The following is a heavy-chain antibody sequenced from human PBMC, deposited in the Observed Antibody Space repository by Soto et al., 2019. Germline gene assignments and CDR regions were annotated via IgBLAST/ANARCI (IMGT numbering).Heavy chain of an antibody. CDR2: IYYSGST. J-gene: IGHJ4*02. D-gene: IGHD5-12*01. CDR1: GGTISSTSYD. V-gene: IGHV4-39*01. CDR3: ANDPGYSLDY. Sequence: PSATMYLASTVSGGTISSTSYDGGWIRQPPGKGLEWIGSIYYSGSTYYNPSLKSRVTISVDTSKNQFSLKLSSVTPEDAAVYYYANDPGYSLDYWGQGTQVTVSS.